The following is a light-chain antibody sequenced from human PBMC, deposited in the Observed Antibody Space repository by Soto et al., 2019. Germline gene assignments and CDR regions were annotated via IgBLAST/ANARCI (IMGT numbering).Light chain of an antibody. Sequence: QSVLTQPASVSGSPGQSITISCTGTTTDVGSYKLVSWYQQHPGKAPKLMIYEVSRRPSGVSNRFSGSKSGNTASLTISGLQAEDEADYYCCSWAGSSTFYFFGSGTKATV. V-gene: IGLV2-23*02. CDR1: TTDVGSYKL. CDR3: CSWAGSSTFYF. CDR2: EVS. J-gene: IGLJ1*01.